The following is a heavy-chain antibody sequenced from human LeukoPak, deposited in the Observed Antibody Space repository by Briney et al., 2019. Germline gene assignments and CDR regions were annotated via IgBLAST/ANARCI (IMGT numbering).Heavy chain of an antibody. CDR3: TRGAGWLIDY. CDR2: FHNSGTS. V-gene: IGHV4-59*01. Sequence: SETLSLTCTVSDDSISDYYRGWIRKPPGKGLEWIGYFHNSGTSTYNPSLKSRVTISADTSKNQFSLKLNSLTTADTAVYYCTRGAGWLIDYWGQGILVTVSS. D-gene: IGHD3-16*01. CDR1: DDSISDYY. J-gene: IGHJ4*02.